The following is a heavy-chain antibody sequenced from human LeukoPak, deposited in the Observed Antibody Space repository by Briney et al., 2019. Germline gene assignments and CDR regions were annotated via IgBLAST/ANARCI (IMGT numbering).Heavy chain of an antibody. CDR1: GGTFSSYA. J-gene: IGHJ4*02. V-gene: IGHV1-69*05. D-gene: IGHD6-13*01. CDR3: ARGSGGQQLVLDY. Sequence: SVKVSCKASGGTFSSYAISWVRQAPGQGLEWMGGIIPIFGTANYAQKFQGRVTITTDESTSTAYMELSSLRSEDTAVYYCARGSGGQQLVLDYWGQGTLVTVSS. CDR2: IIPIFGTA.